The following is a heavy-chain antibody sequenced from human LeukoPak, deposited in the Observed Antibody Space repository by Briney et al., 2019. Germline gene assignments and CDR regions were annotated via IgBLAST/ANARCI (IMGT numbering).Heavy chain of an antibody. CDR2: ITSDGSST. Sequence: GGSLRLSCAASGFTFSDYWMHWVRQAPGKGLEWVSRITSDGSSTSYADSVKGRFTISRDNAKNTLYLQMDSLRVEDTAVYFCARISGYHRFDCWGQGTLVTVSS. V-gene: IGHV3-74*01. D-gene: IGHD5-12*01. CDR3: ARISGYHRFDC. J-gene: IGHJ4*02. CDR1: GFTFSDYW.